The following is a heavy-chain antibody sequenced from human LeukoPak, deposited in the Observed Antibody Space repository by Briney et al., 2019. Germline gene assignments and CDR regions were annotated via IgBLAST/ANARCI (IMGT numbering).Heavy chain of an antibody. CDR3: ARGARRYDFWSGYWIH. J-gene: IGHJ4*02. CDR1: GYSLNSGYY. Sequence: SETLSLTCTVSGYSLNSGYYWGWIRQPPGKGLEWIGTIFHSGSTYYSPSLKSRVTISVDTSKNQFSLKLSSVTAADTAVYNCARGARRYDFWSGYWIHWGQGTLVTVSS. D-gene: IGHD3-3*01. CDR2: IFHSGST. V-gene: IGHV4-38-2*02.